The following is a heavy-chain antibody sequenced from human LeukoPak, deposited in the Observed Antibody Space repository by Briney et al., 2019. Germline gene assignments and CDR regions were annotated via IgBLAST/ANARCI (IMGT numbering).Heavy chain of an antibody. CDR3: ARALERGYSYGYDYYYYGMDV. D-gene: IGHD5-18*01. CDR2: NYTSGST. Sequence: SETLSLTCTVSGGPISSYYGSWIRQPAGKGLEWIGRNYTSGSTNYNPSLKSRVTMSVDTSKNQFSLKLSSVTAADTAVYYGARALERGYSYGYDYYYYGMDVWGQGTTVTGSS. CDR1: GGPISSYY. J-gene: IGHJ6*02. V-gene: IGHV4-4*07.